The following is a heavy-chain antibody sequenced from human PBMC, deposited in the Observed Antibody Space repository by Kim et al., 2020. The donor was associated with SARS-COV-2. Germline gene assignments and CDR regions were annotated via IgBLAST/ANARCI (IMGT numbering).Heavy chain of an antibody. J-gene: IGHJ3*02. CDR3: ARGGTAFDI. CDR2: SDK. V-gene: IGHV3-7*01. Sequence: SDKYYVDSGKGRFTISRDNAKNSLYLQMNSLRAEDTAVFYCARGGTAFDIWGQGTMVTVSS. D-gene: IGHD1-1*01.